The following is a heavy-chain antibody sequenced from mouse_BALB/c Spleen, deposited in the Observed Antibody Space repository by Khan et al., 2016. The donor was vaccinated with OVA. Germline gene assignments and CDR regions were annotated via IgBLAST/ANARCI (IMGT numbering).Heavy chain of an antibody. Sequence: QLKESGPGLVKPSQSLSLTCTVTGYSITSDYAWNWIRQFPGNNLEWMGYLSYSGRTSYNPSLKSRISITRDTSKNQFFLPLNSLTHEDTATYYCARSVTITTVVATDFDYWGQGTTLTVSS. CDR2: LSYSGRT. D-gene: IGHD1-1*01. J-gene: IGHJ2*01. V-gene: IGHV3-2*02. CDR3: ARSVTITTVVATDFDY. CDR1: GYSITSDYA.